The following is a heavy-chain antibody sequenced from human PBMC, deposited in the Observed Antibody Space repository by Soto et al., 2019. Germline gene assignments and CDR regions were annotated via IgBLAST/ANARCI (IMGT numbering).Heavy chain of an antibody. CDR3: THSRCGGDCLQSYSSHYYYGMDV. D-gene: IGHD2-21*02. Sequence: QITLMESGPTLVKPTQTLTLTCTFSGFSLSTGGVGVGWIRPPPGKALEWLALIYWDADKRYSPSLRSRLTITKDTSKNQVVLRRTNMDPVDTATYYCTHSRCGGDCLQSYSSHYYYGMDVWGQGTTVTVSS. J-gene: IGHJ6*02. CDR2: IYWDADK. V-gene: IGHV2-5*02. CDR1: GFSLSTGGVG.